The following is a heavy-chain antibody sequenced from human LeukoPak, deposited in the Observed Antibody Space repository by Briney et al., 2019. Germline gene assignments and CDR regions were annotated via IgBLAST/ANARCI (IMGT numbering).Heavy chain of an antibody. CDR1: GYTFTSYD. Sequence: ASVKVSCKASGYTFTSYDINWVRQATGQGLEWMGWMNPNSGNTGYAQKFQGRVSMTRNTSISTAYMELSSLRSEDTAVYYCVRVDSSIDILTGYPSWYFDLWGRGTLVTVSS. D-gene: IGHD3-9*01. V-gene: IGHV1-8*01. CDR3: VRVDSSIDILTGYPSWYFDL. J-gene: IGHJ2*01. CDR2: MNPNSGNT.